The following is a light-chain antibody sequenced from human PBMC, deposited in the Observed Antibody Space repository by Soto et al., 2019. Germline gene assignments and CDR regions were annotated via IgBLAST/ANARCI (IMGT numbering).Light chain of an antibody. Sequence: EVVLTQSPATLSLSPGERATLSCRASQSISSFLAWYQQKPGQVPRLLIYGASTRATGIPARFSGSGSGTEFTLTISSLQSEDFAVFYCQHYNDWPYTFGQGTRLEI. CDR2: GAS. V-gene: IGKV3-15*01. CDR3: QHYNDWPYT. J-gene: IGKJ5*01. CDR1: QSISSF.